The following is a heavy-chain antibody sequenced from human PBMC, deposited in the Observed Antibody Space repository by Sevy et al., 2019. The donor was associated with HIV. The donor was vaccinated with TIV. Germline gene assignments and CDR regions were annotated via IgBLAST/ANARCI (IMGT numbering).Heavy chain of an antibody. CDR2: MNPNSGNT. J-gene: IGHJ4*02. CDR3: ARGEDIVVVPAATLEN. V-gene: IGHV1-8*01. CDR1: GYTFTSYD. D-gene: IGHD2-2*01. Sequence: ASVKVSCKASGYTFTSYDINWVRQATGQGLEWMGWMNPNSGNTGDAQKFQGRVTMTRNTSISTAYMELSSLRSEDTAVYYCARGEDIVVVPAATLENWGQGTLVTVSS.